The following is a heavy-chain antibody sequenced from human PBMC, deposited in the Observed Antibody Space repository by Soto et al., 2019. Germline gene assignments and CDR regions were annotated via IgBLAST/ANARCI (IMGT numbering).Heavy chain of an antibody. CDR3: AKPFLRYGDFDY. Sequence: PGGSLRLSCAASGFTFDDYAMHWVRQAPGKGLEWVSGISWNSGSGGSTYYADSVKGRFTISRDNSKNTLYLQMNSLRAEDTAVYYCAKPFLRYGDFDYWGQGTLVTVSS. CDR2: ISWNSGSGGST. V-gene: IGHV3-23*01. CDR1: GFTFDDYA. J-gene: IGHJ4*02. D-gene: IGHD3-9*01.